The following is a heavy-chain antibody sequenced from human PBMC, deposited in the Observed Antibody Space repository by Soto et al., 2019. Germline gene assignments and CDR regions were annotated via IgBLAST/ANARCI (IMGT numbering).Heavy chain of an antibody. CDR3: ARVGYDFWSGYSGWFDP. V-gene: IGHV4-30-4*01. CDR1: GGSISSGDYY. Sequence: QVQLQESGPGLVKPSQTLSLTCTVSGGSISSGDYYWSWIRQPPGKVLEWIGYIYYSGSTYYNPSLKSRVTISVDTSKNQFSLKLSSVTAADTAVYYCARVGYDFWSGYSGWFDPWGQGTLVTVSS. CDR2: IYYSGST. D-gene: IGHD3-3*01. J-gene: IGHJ5*02.